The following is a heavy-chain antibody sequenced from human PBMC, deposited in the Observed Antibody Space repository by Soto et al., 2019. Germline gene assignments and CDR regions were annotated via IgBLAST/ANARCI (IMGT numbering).Heavy chain of an antibody. D-gene: IGHD4-17*01. CDR2: ITYDGING. CDR1: GFIFRSYA. J-gene: IGHJ4*02. CDR3: SIDFHGFYDS. Sequence: GGSLRLSCLASGFIFRSYAMHWVRQAPGKGLEWVAVITYDGINGYYADSVRGRFAISRDNSKNTLYLQMNSLRPEDTAVYYCSIDFHGFYDSWGQGSLVTVSS. V-gene: IGHV3-30*09.